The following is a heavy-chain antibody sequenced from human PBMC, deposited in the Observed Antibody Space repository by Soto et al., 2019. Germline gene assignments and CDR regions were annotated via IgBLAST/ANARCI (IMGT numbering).Heavy chain of an antibody. CDR2: ISAYNGNT. J-gene: IGHJ5*02. D-gene: IGHD3-9*01. V-gene: IGHV1-18*01. CDR3: ARDSDYDILTGYYINWFDP. Sequence: ASVKVSCKASGDTFTSYGISWVRQAPGQGLEWMGWISAYNGNTNYAQKLQGRVTMTTDTSTSTAYMELRSLRSDDTAVYYCARDSDYDILTGYYINWFDPWGQGTLVTVSS. CDR1: GDTFTSYG.